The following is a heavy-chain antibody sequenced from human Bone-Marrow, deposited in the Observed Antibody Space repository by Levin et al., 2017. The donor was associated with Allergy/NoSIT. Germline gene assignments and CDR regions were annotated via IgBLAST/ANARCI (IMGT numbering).Heavy chain of an antibody. CDR1: GGSISDYY. Sequence: SETLSLTCSVSGGSISDYYWNWIRQPPGKGLQWIAYISNNGRTNYNPSLKRRVTTSVDTSTNQFSLKLSAVTAADTAVYYCARGQSGYAPLRIFDSWGQGTLVPVSS. J-gene: IGHJ4*02. CDR3: ARGQSGYAPLRIFDS. V-gene: IGHV4-59*01. D-gene: IGHD5-12*01. CDR2: ISNNGRT.